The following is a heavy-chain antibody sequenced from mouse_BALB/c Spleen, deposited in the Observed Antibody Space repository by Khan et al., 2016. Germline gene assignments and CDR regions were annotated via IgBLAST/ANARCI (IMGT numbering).Heavy chain of an antibody. J-gene: IGHJ3*01. CDR2: IFPGDGST. D-gene: IGHD1-1*01. CDR3: ARKYYGSSSWFAY. CDR1: GYTFTNYD. V-gene: IGHV1S56*01. Sequence: QVQLQQSGAELVKPGASVRLSCQASGYTFTNYDINWVRQRPEQGLEWLGWIFPGDGSTKYNEKFKGKATLTTDKSSSTAYMQLSRLTSEDSAVYFSARKYYGSSSWFAYWGQGTLVTVSA.